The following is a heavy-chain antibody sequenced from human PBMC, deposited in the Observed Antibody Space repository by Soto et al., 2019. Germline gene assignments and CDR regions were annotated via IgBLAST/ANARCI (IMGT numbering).Heavy chain of an antibody. V-gene: IGHV4-59*01. Sequence: SETLSLTCNVSGGSITDYYWSWIRQPPGKGLEWIGYIYDSGTTNYKPSLESRVTVSVDTSKNQFSLTLTSVTAADTAVYYCARARVGRGRYFDYWGQGAQVTVSS. CDR3: ARARVGRGRYFDY. D-gene: IGHD3-10*01. CDR1: GGSITDYY. CDR2: IYDSGTT. J-gene: IGHJ4*02.